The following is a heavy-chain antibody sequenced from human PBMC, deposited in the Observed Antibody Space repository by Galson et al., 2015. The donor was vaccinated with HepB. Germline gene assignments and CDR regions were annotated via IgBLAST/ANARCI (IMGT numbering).Heavy chain of an antibody. V-gene: IGHV4-4*02. CDR2: IYHSGST. Sequence: TLSLTCAVSGGSISSSNWWSWVRQPPGKGLEWIGEIYHSGSTNYNPSLKSRVTISVDKSKNQFSLQLSSVTAADTAVYYCARVYYDSSGSAGTTFDIWGQGRMVTVAS. J-gene: IGHJ3*02. D-gene: IGHD3-22*01. CDR3: ARVYYDSSGSAGTTFDI. CDR1: GGSISSSNW.